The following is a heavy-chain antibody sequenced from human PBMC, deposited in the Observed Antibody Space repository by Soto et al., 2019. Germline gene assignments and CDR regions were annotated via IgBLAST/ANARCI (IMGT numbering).Heavy chain of an antibody. CDR3: ASRVAGVVVNPLDS. CDR2: IYYSVNT. V-gene: IGHV4-30-4*01. D-gene: IGHD3-22*01. J-gene: IGHJ4*02. Sequence: QVQLQESGPGLVKPSQTLSLTCTVSGASVSSDGYYWSWIRQPPGKGLEWIGYIYYSVNTYYNPSLKSRVTISVDTSKNQFSLKLNSVTAADTAVYFCASRVAGVVVNPLDSWGQGTLVTVSS. CDR1: GASVSSDGYY.